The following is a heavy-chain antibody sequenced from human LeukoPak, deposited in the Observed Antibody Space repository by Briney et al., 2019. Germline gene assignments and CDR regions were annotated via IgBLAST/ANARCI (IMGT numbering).Heavy chain of an antibody. V-gene: IGHV1-2*02. CDR1: GYTFTGYY. D-gene: IGHD3-22*01. J-gene: IGHJ4*02. Sequence: ASVKVSCKPSGYTFTGYYMHWVRQAPGQGLEWMGWINPNSGGTNYAQKFQDRVTMTRDTSISTAYMELSRLRSDDTAVYYCARNYDSGGYYDYWGQGTLVTVSS. CDR3: ARNYDSGGYYDY. CDR2: INPNSGGT.